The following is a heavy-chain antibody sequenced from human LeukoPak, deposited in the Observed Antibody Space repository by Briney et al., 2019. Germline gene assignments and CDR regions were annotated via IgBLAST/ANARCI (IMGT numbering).Heavy chain of an antibody. CDR3: ARHHGP. CDR2: INHSGST. Sequence: SETLSLTCAVYGGSFSGYSWSWFRQPPGKGLEWIGEINHSGSTNYNPSLKSRVTISVDTSKNQFSLKLNSVTAADTAVYYCARHHGPWGQGTLVTVSS. J-gene: IGHJ5*02. V-gene: IGHV4-34*01. CDR1: GGSFSGYS.